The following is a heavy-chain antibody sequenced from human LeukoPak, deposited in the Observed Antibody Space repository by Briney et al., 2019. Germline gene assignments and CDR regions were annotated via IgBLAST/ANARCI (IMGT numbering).Heavy chain of an antibody. D-gene: IGHD1-20*01. CDR1: GYTSTSYD. CDR3: ARELQGDNWNDGVDY. J-gene: IGHJ4*02. V-gene: IGHV1-8*01. CDR2: MNPNSGNT. Sequence: ASVKVSCKASGYTSTSYDINWVRQATGQGLEWMGWMNPNSGNTGYAQKFQGRVTMTRNTSISTAYMELSSLRSEDTAVYYCARELQGDNWNDGVDYWGQGTLVTVSS.